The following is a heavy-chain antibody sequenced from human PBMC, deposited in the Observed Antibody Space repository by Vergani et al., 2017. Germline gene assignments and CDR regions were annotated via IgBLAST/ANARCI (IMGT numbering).Heavy chain of an antibody. CDR2: IYYVGST. D-gene: IGHD3-16*01. CDR1: DGSISDYY. Sequence: QVQLQESGPGVVKPSETLSLTCSVSDGSISDYYWSWIRQSPGKGLEWIGYIYYVGSTEYNPSLKSRVSISIDTSKSQVSLRLKSVTSADTALYYWARDRGRGGISWYFDVWGRGTLVTVSS. J-gene: IGHJ2*01. V-gene: IGHV4-59*01. CDR3: ARDRGRGGISWYFDV.